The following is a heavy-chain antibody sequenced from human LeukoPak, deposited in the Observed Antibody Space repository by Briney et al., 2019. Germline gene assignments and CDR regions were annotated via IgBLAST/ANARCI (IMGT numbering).Heavy chain of an antibody. CDR2: MKEDGSEK. Sequence: GGSLRLSCAASGFTFSDYWMNWVRQAPRKGLEWVANMKEDGSEKYSVDCVKGRFTISRDNAKNSLYLQMNSLRVEDTAVYYCARGPNYGSRSDYFDYWGQGTLVTVSS. J-gene: IGHJ4*02. CDR1: GFTFSDYW. D-gene: IGHD3-10*01. V-gene: IGHV3-7*03. CDR3: ARGPNYGSRSDYFDY.